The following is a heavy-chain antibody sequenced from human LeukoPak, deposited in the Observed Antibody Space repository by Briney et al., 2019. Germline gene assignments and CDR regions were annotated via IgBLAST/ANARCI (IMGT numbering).Heavy chain of an antibody. J-gene: IGHJ6*02. Sequence: SETLSLTCTVSGGSISSYYWSWIRHPPGKGLEWIGYIYYSGSTNYNPSLKSRVTMSVDTSKNQFSLKLSSVTAADTAVYYCARDWAIVATDYYYYYGMDVWGQGTTVAVSS. CDR2: IYYSGST. CDR3: ARDWAIVATDYYYYYGMDV. D-gene: IGHD5-12*01. V-gene: IGHV4-59*01. CDR1: GGSISSYY.